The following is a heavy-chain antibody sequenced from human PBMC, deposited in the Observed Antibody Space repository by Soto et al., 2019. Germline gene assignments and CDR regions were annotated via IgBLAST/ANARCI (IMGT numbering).Heavy chain of an antibody. CDR3: ALGSGGIVVVITGYYFDY. Sequence: PGESLKISCKGSGCSFTSYWISWVRQMPGKGLEWMGRIDPSDSYTNYSPSFQGHVTISADKSISTAYLQWSSLKASDTAMYYCALGSGGIVVVITGYYFDYWGQGTLVTASS. J-gene: IGHJ4*02. CDR2: IDPSDSYT. CDR1: GCSFTSYW. D-gene: IGHD3-22*01. V-gene: IGHV5-10-1*01.